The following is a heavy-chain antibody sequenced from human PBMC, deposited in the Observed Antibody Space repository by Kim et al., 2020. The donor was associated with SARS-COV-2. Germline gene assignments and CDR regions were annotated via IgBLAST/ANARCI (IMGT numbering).Heavy chain of an antibody. CDR3: VKSPFDYGDYGGWGYFDY. Sequence: GGSLRLSCSASGFTFSSYAMHWVRQAPGKGLEYVSAISSNGGSTYYADSVKGRFTISRDNSKNTLYLQMSSLRAEDTAVYYCVKSPFDYGDYGGWGYFDYWGQGTLVTVSS. CDR2: ISSNGGST. D-gene: IGHD4-17*01. J-gene: IGHJ4*02. V-gene: IGHV3-64D*06. CDR1: GFTFSSYA.